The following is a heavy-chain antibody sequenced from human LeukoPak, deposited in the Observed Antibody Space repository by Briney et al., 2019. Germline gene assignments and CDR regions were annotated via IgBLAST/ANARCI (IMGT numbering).Heavy chain of an antibody. Sequence: ASVKVSCKASGYTFTGYYMHWVRQAPGQGLEWMGWINPNSGGTNYAQKFQGRVTMTRDTSISTAYMELSRLRSDDTAVYYCARARPSMIVVVILDYWGQGTLVTVSS. CDR2: INPNSGGT. D-gene: IGHD3-22*01. V-gene: IGHV1-2*02. CDR1: GYTFTGYY. CDR3: ARARPSMIVVVILDY. J-gene: IGHJ4*02.